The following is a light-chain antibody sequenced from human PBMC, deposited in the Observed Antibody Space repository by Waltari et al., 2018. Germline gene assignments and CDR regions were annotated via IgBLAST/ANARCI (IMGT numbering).Light chain of an antibody. CDR2: EAS. J-gene: IGKJ1*01. CDR3: QKYGTLPAT. CDR1: QSVRRF. Sequence: EIVLTQSPGTLSLPPGERAPLSCRASQSVRRFLAWYQKKPGQAPRLRIYEASSRATDIPDRVSGSGSGTDFSLTISRLEPEDFAVYYCQKYGTLPATFGQGTKVEIK. V-gene: IGKV3-20*01.